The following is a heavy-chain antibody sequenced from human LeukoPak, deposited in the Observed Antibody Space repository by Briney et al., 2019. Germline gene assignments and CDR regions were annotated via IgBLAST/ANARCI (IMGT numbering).Heavy chain of an antibody. CDR2: ISYDGSNK. CDR1: GFTFSSYA. D-gene: IGHD2-15*01. CDR3: ARSVVVAANLWFDP. V-gene: IGHV3-30-3*01. Sequence: TGGSLRLSCAASGFTFSSYAMSWVRQAPGKGLEWVAVISYDGSNKYYADSVKGRFTIPRDNSKNTLYLQMNSLRAEDTAVYYCARSVVVAANLWFDPWGQGTLVTVSS. J-gene: IGHJ5*02.